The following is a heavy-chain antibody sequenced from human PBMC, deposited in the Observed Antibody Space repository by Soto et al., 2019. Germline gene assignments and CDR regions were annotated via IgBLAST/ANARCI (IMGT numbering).Heavy chain of an antibody. CDR3: ARDLEGGDGQQLVLGY. CDR1: GYTFTGYY. J-gene: IGHJ4*02. V-gene: IGHV1-2*04. CDR2: INPNSGGT. Sequence: ASVKVSCKASGYTFTGYYMHWVRQAPGQGLEWMGWINPNSGGTNYAQKFQGWVTMTRDTSISTAYMELSRLRSDDTAVYYCARDLEGGDGQQLVLGYWGQGTLVTVSS. D-gene: IGHD6-13*01.